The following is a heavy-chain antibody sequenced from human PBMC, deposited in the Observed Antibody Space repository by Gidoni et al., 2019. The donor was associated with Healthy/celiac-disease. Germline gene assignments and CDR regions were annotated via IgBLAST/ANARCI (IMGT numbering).Heavy chain of an antibody. V-gene: IGHV1-46*01. CDR1: GYTFTSYY. CDR3: ARRGGVVVPAAPFDY. D-gene: IGHD2-2*01. CDR2: INPSGGST. Sequence: QVQLVQSGAEVKKPGASVTVSCKASGYTFTSYYMHWVRQAPGQGLEWMGIINPSGGSTSYAQKFQGRVTMTRDTSTSTVYMELSSLRSEDTAVYYCARRGGVVVPAAPFDYWGQGTLVTVSS. J-gene: IGHJ4*02.